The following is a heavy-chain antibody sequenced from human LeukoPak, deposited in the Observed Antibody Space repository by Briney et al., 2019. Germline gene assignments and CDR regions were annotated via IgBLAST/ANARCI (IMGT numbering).Heavy chain of an antibody. J-gene: IGHJ4*02. V-gene: IGHV3-9*01. CDR1: GFTFDDYA. Sequence: GGSLRLSCAASGFTFDDYAMHWVRQAPGKGLEWVSGISWNSGSIGYADSVKGRFTISRDNAKNSLDLQMNSLRAEDTALYYCVFMAVAGRNAGPGEVDYWGQGTLVTVSS. D-gene: IGHD6-19*01. CDR2: ISWNSGSI. CDR3: VFMAVAGRNAGPGEVDY.